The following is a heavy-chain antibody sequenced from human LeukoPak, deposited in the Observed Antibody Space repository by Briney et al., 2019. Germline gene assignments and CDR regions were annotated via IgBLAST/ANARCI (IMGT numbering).Heavy chain of an antibody. CDR1: GFTFSTYW. CDR3: ARVANQKHYFDY. Sequence: GGSLRLSCGASGFTFSTYWMTWVRQAPGKGLEWVANIRQGGNEKYYVDSVKGRFTISRDNAKSSLYLQIRSLRAEDTAVYYCARVANQKHYFDYWGQGTLVTVSS. J-gene: IGHJ4*02. CDR2: IRQGGNEK. V-gene: IGHV3-7*02. D-gene: IGHD2-21*01.